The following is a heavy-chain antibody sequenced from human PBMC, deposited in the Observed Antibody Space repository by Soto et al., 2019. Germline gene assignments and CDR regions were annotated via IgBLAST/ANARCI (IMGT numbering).Heavy chain of an antibody. Sequence: ASVKVSCKVSGYTLTELSMHWVRQAPGKGLEWMGGFDPEDGETIYAQKFQGRVTMTEDTSTDTAYMELSSLRSEDTAVYYCAKAVVVVTAIPDYFDYWGQGTLVTVSS. CDR3: AKAVVVVTAIPDYFDY. CDR2: FDPEDGET. D-gene: IGHD2-21*02. J-gene: IGHJ4*02. CDR1: GYTLTELS. V-gene: IGHV1-24*01.